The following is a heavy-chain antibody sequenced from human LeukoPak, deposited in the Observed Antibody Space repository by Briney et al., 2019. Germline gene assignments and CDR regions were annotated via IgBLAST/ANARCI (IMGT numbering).Heavy chain of an antibody. V-gene: IGHV3-7*01. CDR1: GFTFSSYG. D-gene: IGHD1-14*01. Sequence: PGGSLRLSCAASGFTFSSYGMHWVRQAPGKELEWVANINQGGTEKYYVDSVKGRFIISRDNAKNSLYLQMNSLRAEDTAVYYCVIKDHVADYWGQGTLVIVSS. CDR2: INQGGTEK. J-gene: IGHJ4*02. CDR3: VIKDHVADY.